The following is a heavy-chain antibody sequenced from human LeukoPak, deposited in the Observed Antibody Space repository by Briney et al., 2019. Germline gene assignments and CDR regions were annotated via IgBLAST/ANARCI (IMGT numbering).Heavy chain of an antibody. CDR1: GYSISSGYY. Sequence: PSETLSLTCAVSGYSISSGYYWGWIRQPPGKGLEWIGSIYHSGSTYYNPSLKSRVTISVDTSKNQFSLKLSSVTAADTAVYYCARADFWSGQAHMDVWGKGTTVTVSS. CDR3: ARADFWSGQAHMDV. V-gene: IGHV4-38-2*01. J-gene: IGHJ6*03. CDR2: IYHSGST. D-gene: IGHD3-3*01.